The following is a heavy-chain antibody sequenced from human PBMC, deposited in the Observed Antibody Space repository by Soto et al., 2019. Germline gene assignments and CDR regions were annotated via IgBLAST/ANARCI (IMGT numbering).Heavy chain of an antibody. CDR1: GYSFTSYW. CDR2: IYPGNSDT. J-gene: IGHJ4*02. Sequence: PGESLKISCKGSGYSFTSYWIGWVRQMPGKGLECMGIIYPGNSDTRYSPSFQGQVTISVDKSITTAYLQWNSLGASDTAMYYCARLERVWYGVFWGQGTQVTVSS. CDR3: ARLERVWYGVF. V-gene: IGHV5-51*01. D-gene: IGHD6-19*01.